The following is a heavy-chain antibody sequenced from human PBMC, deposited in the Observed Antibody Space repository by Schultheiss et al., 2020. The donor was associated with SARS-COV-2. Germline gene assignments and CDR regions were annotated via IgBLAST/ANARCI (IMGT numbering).Heavy chain of an antibody. D-gene: IGHD3-22*01. CDR1: GFTFSNAW. CDR2: IRSKANSYAT. Sequence: GGSLRLSCAASGFTFSNAWMSWVRQAPGKGLEWVGRIRSKANSYATAYAASVKGRFTISRDDSKNTAYLQMNSLTAEDTALYYCARTRSRYEFDTSGYIEEIVFDYWGQGTLVTVSS. J-gene: IGHJ4*02. V-gene: IGHV3-73*01. CDR3: ARTRSRYEFDTSGYIEEIVFDY.